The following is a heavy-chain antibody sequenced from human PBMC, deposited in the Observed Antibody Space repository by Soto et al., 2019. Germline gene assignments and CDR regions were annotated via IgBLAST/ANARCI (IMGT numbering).Heavy chain of an antibody. D-gene: IGHD3-16*01. Sequence: SGPALVNPTQTLTLTCTFSGFSLITTGVGVSWIRQPPGKALEWLALIYWHDDKRYSPSLKSRLTITKDTSKNQVVLTMTNMDPVDTATYYCAHRGGATVGLYYFDYWGQGALVTVSS. CDR2: IYWHDDK. J-gene: IGHJ4*02. CDR1: GFSLITTGVG. V-gene: IGHV2-5*01. CDR3: AHRGGATVGLYYFDY.